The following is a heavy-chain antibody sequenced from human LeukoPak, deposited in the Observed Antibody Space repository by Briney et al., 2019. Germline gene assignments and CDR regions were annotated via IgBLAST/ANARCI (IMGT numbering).Heavy chain of an antibody. V-gene: IGHV3-23*01. Sequence: GGSLRLSCAASGFTFTNYAMTWVRQAPGKGLEWVSSISDTYATTYYTDSVKGWCTISRDNSKNTVYLQLNNLRAEDTAVYFCVRHDSFIPFWGQGTLVTVSS. CDR3: VRHDSFIPF. D-gene: IGHD2-21*01. CDR1: GFTFTNYA. CDR2: ISDTYATT. J-gene: IGHJ4*02.